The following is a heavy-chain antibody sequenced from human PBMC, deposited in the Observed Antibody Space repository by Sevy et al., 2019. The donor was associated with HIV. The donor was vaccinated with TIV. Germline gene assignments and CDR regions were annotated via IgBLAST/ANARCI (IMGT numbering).Heavy chain of an antibody. CDR2: ISSSSSTI. V-gene: IGHV3-48*02. CDR3: GRDLSLVRGVIMDY. D-gene: IGHD3-10*01. Sequence: GGSLRLSCAASGFTFSSYSMNWVRQAPGKGLEWVSYISSSSSTIYYADSVKGRFTISRDNAKNSLYLQMNSLRDEDKAAYYCGRDLSLVRGVIMDYWGQGTLVTVSS. J-gene: IGHJ4*02. CDR1: GFTFSSYS.